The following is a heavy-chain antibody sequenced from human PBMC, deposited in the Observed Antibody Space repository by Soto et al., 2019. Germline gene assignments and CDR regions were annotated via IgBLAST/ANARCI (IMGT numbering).Heavy chain of an antibody. Sequence: SETLSLTCTVSGGSISSSSYYWGWIRQPPGKGLEWIGSIYYSGSTYYNPSLKSRVTISVDTSKNQFSLKLSSVTAADTAVYYCARGPQYDFWSGYAENWFDPWGQGTLVTVSS. CDR1: GGSISSSSYY. V-gene: IGHV4-39*07. J-gene: IGHJ5*02. D-gene: IGHD3-3*01. CDR2: IYYSGST. CDR3: ARGPQYDFWSGYAENWFDP.